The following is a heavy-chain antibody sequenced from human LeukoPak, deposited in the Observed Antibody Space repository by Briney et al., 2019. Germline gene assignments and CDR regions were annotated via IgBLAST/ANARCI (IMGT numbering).Heavy chain of an antibody. D-gene: IGHD6-6*01. CDR1: GDSISSYY. CDR2: IYTSGGT. V-gene: IGHV4-4*09. CDR3: ARLTRLSTSPDRYYLDY. Sequence: SETLSLTCTVSGDSISSYYWSWIRQPPGKGLEWIGYIYTSGGTNCIPSLKGRVTISIDTSKNQFSLKLSSVTAADSAVYYCARLTRLSTSPDRYYLDYWGQGTLVTVSS. J-gene: IGHJ4*02.